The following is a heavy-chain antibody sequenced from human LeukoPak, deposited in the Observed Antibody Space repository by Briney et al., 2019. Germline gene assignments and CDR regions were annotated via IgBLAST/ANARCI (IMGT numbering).Heavy chain of an antibody. CDR3: ARATYYYDSSGYYSFDY. CDR1: GGSFSGYY. Sequence: SETLSLTCAVYGGSFSGYYWSWIRQPPGKGLEWIGEINHSGSTNYNPSLKSRVTISVDTSKNQFSLKLSSVTAADTAVYYCARATYYYDSSGYYSFDYWGQGTLVTVSS. V-gene: IGHV4-34*01. J-gene: IGHJ4*02. CDR2: INHSGST. D-gene: IGHD3-22*01.